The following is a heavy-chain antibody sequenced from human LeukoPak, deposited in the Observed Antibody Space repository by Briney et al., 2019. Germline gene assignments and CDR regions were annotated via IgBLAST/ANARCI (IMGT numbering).Heavy chain of an antibody. V-gene: IGHV3-30*18. CDR1: GFTFSSYG. D-gene: IGHD3-10*02. J-gene: IGHJ6*02. Sequence: SGGSLRLSCAASGFTFSSYGMHWVRQAPGKGLEWVAVISYDGSNKYYADSVKGRFTISRDNSKNTLYLQMNSLRAEDTAVYYCAKVVRGARPYYYYYGMDVWGQGTTVTVSS. CDR2: ISYDGSNK. CDR3: AKVVRGARPYYYYYGMDV.